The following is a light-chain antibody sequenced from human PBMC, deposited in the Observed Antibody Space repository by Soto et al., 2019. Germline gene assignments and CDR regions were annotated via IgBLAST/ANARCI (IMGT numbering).Light chain of an antibody. CDR2: AAS. Sequence: DLQMTQSPSSLSASVGDTVTITCRASQSISVHLNWYQQKPGKVPKLLIYAASNLQSGVPSSFSGSGSETDFDLTISSLQPEDFATYYCQQSYITPYTFGQGTKLQIK. CDR1: QSISVH. CDR3: QQSYITPYT. V-gene: IGKV1-39*01. J-gene: IGKJ2*01.